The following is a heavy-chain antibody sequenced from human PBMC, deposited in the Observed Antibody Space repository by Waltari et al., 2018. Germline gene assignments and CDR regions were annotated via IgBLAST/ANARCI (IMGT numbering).Heavy chain of an antibody. CDR2: IYWNDYK. Sequence: QITLKESGPTLVKPTQTLPLTCTFSGFSLSTSGVGVGWIRQPPGKSLEWLALIYWNDYKRYSPSLKSRLTITQDTSQNQLYLTMTNMDPVDTATYYCAHSPVYYDILTGYSNWYFDLWGRGTLVTVSS. D-gene: IGHD3-9*01. CDR3: AHSPVYYDILTGYSNWYFDL. CDR1: GFSLSTSGVG. J-gene: IGHJ2*01. V-gene: IGHV2-5*01.